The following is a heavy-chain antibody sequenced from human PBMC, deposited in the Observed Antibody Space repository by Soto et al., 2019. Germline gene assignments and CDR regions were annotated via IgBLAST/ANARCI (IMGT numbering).Heavy chain of an antibody. J-gene: IGHJ4*02. CDR3: ARTGYSSGWYAFPQSTHFDY. Sequence: GGSLRLSCAASGFTFSSYGMHWVRQAPGKGLEWVAVIWYDGSNKYYADSVKGRFTISRDNSKNTLYLQMNSLRAEDTAVYYCARTGYSSGWYAFPQSTHFDYWGQGTLVTVSS. D-gene: IGHD6-19*01. CDR1: GFTFSSYG. CDR2: IWYDGSNK. V-gene: IGHV3-33*01.